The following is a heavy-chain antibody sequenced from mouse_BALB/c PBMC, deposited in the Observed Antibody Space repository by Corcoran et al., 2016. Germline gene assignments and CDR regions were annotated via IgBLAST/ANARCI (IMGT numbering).Heavy chain of an antibody. CDR3: SRGTHYFDY. V-gene: IGHV9-3-1*01. CDR2: INTYTGEP. CDR1: GYTFTNSG. D-gene: IGHD3-3*01. Sequence: QIQLVQSGPALKKPGETVKISCKASGYTFTNSGMNWVKQAPGKGLKWMGWINTYTGEPTYADDFKGRFAFSLETSASTAYLQINNLKNEDTATYFCSRGTHYFDYWGQGTTLTVSS. J-gene: IGHJ2*01.